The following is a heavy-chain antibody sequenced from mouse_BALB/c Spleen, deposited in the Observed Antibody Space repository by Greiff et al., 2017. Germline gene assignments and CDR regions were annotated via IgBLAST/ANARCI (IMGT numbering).Heavy chain of an antibody. J-gene: IGHJ2*01. CDR1: GFTFSDYY. D-gene: IGHD2-10*02. Sequence: EVMLVESGGGLVKPGGSLKLSCAASGFTFSDYYMYWVRQTPEKRLEWVATISDGGSYTYYPDSVKGRFTISRDNAKNNLYLQMSSLKSEDTAMYYCARGYGNYYFDYWGQGTTLTVSA. V-gene: IGHV5-4*02. CDR3: ARGYGNYYFDY. CDR2: ISDGGSYT.